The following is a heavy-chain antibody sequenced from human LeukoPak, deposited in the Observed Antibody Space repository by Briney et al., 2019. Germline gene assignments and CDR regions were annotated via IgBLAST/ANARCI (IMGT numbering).Heavy chain of an antibody. CDR1: GYTFTNYW. CDR3: ARGGDSGYDRFDY. Sequence: GESLKISCKGSGYTFTNYWIGWVRQMPGKGLEWMGLFHPGDSGNRYSPSFQGQVTFSADKSISTAYLQWSSLKTSDTAMYFCARGGDSGYDRFDYWGQGTLVTVSS. D-gene: IGHD5-12*01. J-gene: IGHJ4*02. V-gene: IGHV5-51*01. CDR2: FHPGDSGN.